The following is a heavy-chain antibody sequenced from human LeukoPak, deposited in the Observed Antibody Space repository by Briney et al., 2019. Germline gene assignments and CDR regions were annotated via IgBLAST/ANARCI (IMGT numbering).Heavy chain of an antibody. V-gene: IGHV3-21*01. CDR2: ISSSSSYI. CDR3: ARDRSYYDSSGYPTFFDY. J-gene: IGHJ4*02. Sequence: GGSLRLSCAASGFTFSTSWMNWVRQAPGKGLEWVSSISSSSSYIYYADSVKGRFTISRDNAKNSLYLQMNSLRAEDTAVYYCARDRSYYDSSGYPTFFDYWGQGTLVTVSS. CDR1: GFTFSTSW. D-gene: IGHD3-22*01.